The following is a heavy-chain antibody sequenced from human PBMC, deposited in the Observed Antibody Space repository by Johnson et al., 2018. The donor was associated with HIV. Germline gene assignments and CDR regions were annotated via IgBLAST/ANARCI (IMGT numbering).Heavy chain of an antibody. CDR1: GFTVSTNY. V-gene: IGHV3-7*03. J-gene: IGHJ3*02. CDR3: ARFGDMATSFHGFDI. D-gene: IGHD5-24*01. Sequence: EVQLVESGGGVVQPGGSLRLSCAASGFTVSTNYMGWVRLAPGQGLEWVANINQDGSDKDYVDSVKGRFTISRDNAKNSLYLQRNSLRAEDTAEYYCARFGDMATSFHGFDIWGQGTMVTVSS. CDR2: INQDGSDK.